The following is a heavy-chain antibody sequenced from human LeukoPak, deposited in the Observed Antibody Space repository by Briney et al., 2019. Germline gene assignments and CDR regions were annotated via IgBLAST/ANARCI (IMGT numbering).Heavy chain of an antibody. CDR1: GFTVSSNY. Sequence: PGGSLRLSCAAAGFTVSSNYMSWVRQAPGKGLEWVSVMYSGGSTFYGDSVKGRFTISRDNSKNSLYLQMNSLRAEDTAVYYCARVGGMTTVTTPFYWGQGTLVTVSS. CDR2: MYSGGST. CDR3: ARVGGMTTVTTPFY. D-gene: IGHD4-11*01. V-gene: IGHV3-66*01. J-gene: IGHJ4*02.